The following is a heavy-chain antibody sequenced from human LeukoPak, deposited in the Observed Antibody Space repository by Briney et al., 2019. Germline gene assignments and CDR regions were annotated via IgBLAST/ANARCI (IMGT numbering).Heavy chain of an antibody. D-gene: IGHD4-23*01. CDR1: GFTFSHYG. Sequence: GGSLRLSCAASGFTFSHYGMHWVRQAPGKGLEWVAYIRYDESDKYYADSVKGRFTISRDNSKNTLYLQMNSLRAEDTAVYYCARGAHKRDDYGGFFDYWGQGTLVTVSS. V-gene: IGHV3-30*02. CDR2: IRYDESDK. CDR3: ARGAHKRDDYGGFFDY. J-gene: IGHJ4*02.